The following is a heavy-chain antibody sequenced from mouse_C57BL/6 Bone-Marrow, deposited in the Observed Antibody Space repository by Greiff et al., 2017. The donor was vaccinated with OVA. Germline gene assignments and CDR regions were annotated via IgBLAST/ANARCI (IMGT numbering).Heavy chain of an antibody. V-gene: IGHV5-12*01. D-gene: IGHD2-5*01. CDR1: GFTFSDYY. Sequence: EVQLVESGGGLVQPGGSLKLSCAASGFTFSDYYMYWVRQTPEKRLEWVAYISNGGGSTYYPDTVKGRFTISRDNAKNTLYLQMSRLKSEDTAMYYCARHSNHYYAMDYWGQGTSVTVSS. J-gene: IGHJ4*01. CDR3: ARHSNHYYAMDY. CDR2: ISNGGGST.